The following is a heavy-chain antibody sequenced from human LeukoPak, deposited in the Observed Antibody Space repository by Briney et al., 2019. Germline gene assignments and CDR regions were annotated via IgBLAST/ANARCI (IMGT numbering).Heavy chain of an antibody. CDR3: AKVYDWYQLLDPCDY. V-gene: IGHV3-30*18. D-gene: IGHD2-2*01. Sequence: GGSLRLSCAASGFTFSSYGMHWVRQAPGKGLEWVAVISYDGSNKYYADSVKGRFTISRDNSKNTLYLQMNSLRAEDTAVYYCAKVYDWYQLLDPCDYWGQGTLVTVSS. CDR2: ISYDGSNK. CDR1: GFTFSSYG. J-gene: IGHJ4*02.